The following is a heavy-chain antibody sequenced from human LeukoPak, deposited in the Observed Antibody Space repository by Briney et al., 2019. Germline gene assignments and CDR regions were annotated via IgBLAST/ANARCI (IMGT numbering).Heavy chain of an antibody. J-gene: IGHJ4*02. Sequence: SETLSLTCTVSGGSISSYYWNWIRQPPGKGLEWIGNIYYSGSTNYNPPLKSRVTISVDTSKNQFSLKLSSVTAADTAVYCCARAPSGYSYGTFDYWGQGTLVTVSS. CDR3: ARAPSGYSYGTFDY. CDR2: IYYSGST. D-gene: IGHD5-18*01. CDR1: GGSISSYY. V-gene: IGHV4-59*01.